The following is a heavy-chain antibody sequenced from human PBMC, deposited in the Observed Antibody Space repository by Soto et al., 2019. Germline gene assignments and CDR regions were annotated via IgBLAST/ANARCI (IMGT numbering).Heavy chain of an antibody. V-gene: IGHV3-72*01. CDR3: VRTSHYGSGSWSFDY. Sequence: EVQLVESGGGLVQPGGSLRLSCAASGFTFSDHYMDWVRQAPGKGLEWVGRTRNKANSYSTEYAASVRGRFTISRDESKNSLYLQMNSLKTEDTAVYYCVRTSHYGSGSWSFDYWGQGTLVTVSS. D-gene: IGHD3-10*01. J-gene: IGHJ4*02. CDR1: GFTFSDHY. CDR2: TRNKANSYST.